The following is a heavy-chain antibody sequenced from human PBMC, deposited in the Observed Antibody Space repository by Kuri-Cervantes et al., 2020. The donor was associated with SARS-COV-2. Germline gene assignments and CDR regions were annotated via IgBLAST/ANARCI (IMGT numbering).Heavy chain of an antibody. CDR3: ATGQALTTNYFDY. V-gene: IGHV1-24*01. D-gene: IGHD4-17*01. CDR2: FDPEDGET. CDR1: GYTFTSYG. J-gene: IGHJ4*02. Sequence: ASVKVSCKASGYTFTSYGISWVRQAPGQGLEWMGGFDPEDGETIYAQKFQGRVTMTEDTSTDTAYMELSSLRSEDTAVYYCATGQALTTNYFDYWGQGTLVTVSS.